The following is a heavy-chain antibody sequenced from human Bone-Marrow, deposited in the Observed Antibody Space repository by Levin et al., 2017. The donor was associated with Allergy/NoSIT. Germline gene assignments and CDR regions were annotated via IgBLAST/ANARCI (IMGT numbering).Heavy chain of an antibody. D-gene: IGHD6-13*01. CDR3: ARDETFNSWHTGWFDP. J-gene: IGHJ5*02. V-gene: IGHV4-61*02. Sequence: SQTLSLACTVSGDSINNTNHYWRWIRQPAGKGLEWIGRMFAGGAATYNRSLRSRVTISIDTSKNQFSLKLTSVTAADTAVYYCARDETFNSWHTGWFDPWGQGTLVTVSS. CDR1: GDSINNTNHY. CDR2: MFAGGAA.